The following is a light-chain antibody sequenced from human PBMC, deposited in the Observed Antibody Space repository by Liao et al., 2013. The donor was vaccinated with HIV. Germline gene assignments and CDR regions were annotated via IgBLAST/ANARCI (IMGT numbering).Light chain of an antibody. CDR1: NIVTQS. CDR3: QVWDSSTDWV. Sequence: SFLLAQPPSVSVAPRGTARLTCGGDNIVTQSVHWYQQRPGQAPVLVIYDNYDRPSRISRRFSGSNSGNTATLTISRVEVGDEADYYCQVWDSSTDWVFGGGTNLAVL. J-gene: IGLJ3*02. CDR2: DNY. V-gene: IGLV3-21*04.